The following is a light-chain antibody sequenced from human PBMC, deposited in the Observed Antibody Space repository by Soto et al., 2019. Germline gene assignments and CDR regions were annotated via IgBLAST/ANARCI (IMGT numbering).Light chain of an antibody. V-gene: IGLV1-51*01. CDR3: AAWDSGLSAVI. J-gene: IGLJ2*01. Sequence: QSVLTQPPSVSAAPGQTVTISCSGSSSNIGTYDPSWYQLVPGTAPKLLIYDSTQRPSGIPDRFSASKSGTSAALGITGLQTGDEADSYCAAWDSGLSAVIFGGGTKVTVL. CDR1: SSNIGTYD. CDR2: DST.